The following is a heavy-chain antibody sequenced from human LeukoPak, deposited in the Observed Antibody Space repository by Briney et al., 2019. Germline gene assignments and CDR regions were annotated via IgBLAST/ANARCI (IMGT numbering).Heavy chain of an antibody. CDR1: GGSFSGYY. Sequence: SETLSLTCAVYGGSFSGYYWSWIRQPPEKGLEWIGEINHSGSTNYNPSPKSRVTISVDTSKNQFSLKLSSVTAADTAVYYCARVGEGDSSGYDFDYWGQGTLVTVSS. CDR3: ARVGEGDSSGYDFDY. CDR2: INHSGST. D-gene: IGHD3-22*01. V-gene: IGHV4-34*01. J-gene: IGHJ4*02.